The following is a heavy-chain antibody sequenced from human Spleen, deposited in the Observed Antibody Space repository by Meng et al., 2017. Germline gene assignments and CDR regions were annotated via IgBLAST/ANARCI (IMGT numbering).Heavy chain of an antibody. CDR2: IYYSGST. D-gene: IGHD4-23*01. J-gene: IGHJ4*02. Sequence: GSLRLSCTVSGGSISSSSYYWGWIRQPPGKGLEWIGSIYYSGSTYYNPSLKSRVTISVDTSKNQFSLKLSSVTAADTAVYYCARGTTVVTQGVDYWGQGTLVTVSS. CDR3: ARGTTVVTQGVDY. CDR1: GGSISSSSYY. V-gene: IGHV4-39*07.